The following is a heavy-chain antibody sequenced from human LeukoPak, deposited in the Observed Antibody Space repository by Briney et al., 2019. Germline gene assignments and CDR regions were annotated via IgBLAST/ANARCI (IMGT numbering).Heavy chain of an antibody. D-gene: IGHD1-26*01. V-gene: IGHV3-48*01. CDR1: GFTFSSYS. Sequence: GGSLRLSCAASGFTFSSYSMNWVRQAPGKGLEWVSYISSSSSTIYYADSVQGRFTISRDNAKNSLYLQMNSLRAEDTAVYYCAFRRGSSVLNYYYYMDVWGKGTTVTVSS. J-gene: IGHJ6*03. CDR2: ISSSSSTI. CDR3: AFRRGSSVLNYYYYMDV.